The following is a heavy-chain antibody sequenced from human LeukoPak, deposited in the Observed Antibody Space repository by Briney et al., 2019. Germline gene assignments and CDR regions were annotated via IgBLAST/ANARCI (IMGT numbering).Heavy chain of an antibody. CDR1: GYTFTSYG. CDR3: ARDPVPLYGSGSYQTQTGGDAFDI. Sequence: ASVKVSCKASGYTFTSYGISWVRQAPGQGLEWMGWISAYNGNTNYAQKLQGRVTMTTDTSTSTAYMELRSLRSDDTAVYYCARDPVPLYGSGSYQTQTGGDAFDIWGQGTMVTVSS. D-gene: IGHD3-10*01. V-gene: IGHV1-18*01. CDR2: ISAYNGNT. J-gene: IGHJ3*02.